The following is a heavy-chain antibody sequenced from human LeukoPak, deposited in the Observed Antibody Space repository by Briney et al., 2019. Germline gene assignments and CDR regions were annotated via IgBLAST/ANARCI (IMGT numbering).Heavy chain of an antibody. J-gene: IGHJ4*02. D-gene: IGHD1-26*01. CDR1: GGTFSSYA. CDR3: ARDLLMSGSYYAY. CDR2: IIPILGIA. V-gene: IGHV1-69*04. Sequence: EASVTVSCTASGGTFSSYAISWVRQAPGQGLEWMGRIIPILGIANYAQKFQGRVTITADKSTSTAYMELSSLRSEDTAVYYCARDLLMSGSYYAYWGQGTLVTVSS.